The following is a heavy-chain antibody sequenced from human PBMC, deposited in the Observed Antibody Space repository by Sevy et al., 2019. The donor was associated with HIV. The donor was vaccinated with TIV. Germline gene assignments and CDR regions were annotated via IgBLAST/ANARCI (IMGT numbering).Heavy chain of an antibody. V-gene: IGHV3-21*01. Sequence: GGSLRLSCAASGFTFSSYSMNWVRQAPGKGLEWVSSISSSSSYIYYADSVKGRFTISRDNAKNSRYLQMNSLRAEDTAVYYCARFGDYYDSSGLHYWGQGTLVTVSS. CDR3: ARFGDYYDSSGLHY. J-gene: IGHJ4*02. CDR1: GFTFSSYS. CDR2: ISSSSSYI. D-gene: IGHD3-22*01.